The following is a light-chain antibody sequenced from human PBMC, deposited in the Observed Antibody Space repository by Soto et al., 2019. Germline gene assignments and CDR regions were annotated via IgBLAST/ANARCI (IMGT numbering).Light chain of an antibody. Sequence: EIVLTQSPVTLSLSPGERATLSCRASQSVNTFLAWYQQKPGQAPRLLIYDASKRATGIPARFSGSGSGTDFTLTISSLEPEYFAVYYCQQRTNWPLTFGGGTKVEIK. V-gene: IGKV3-11*01. CDR2: DAS. CDR3: QQRTNWPLT. CDR1: QSVNTF. J-gene: IGKJ4*01.